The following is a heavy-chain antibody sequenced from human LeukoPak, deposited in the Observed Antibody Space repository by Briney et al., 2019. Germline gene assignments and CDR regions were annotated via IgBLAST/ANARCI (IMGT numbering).Heavy chain of an antibody. D-gene: IGHD3-22*01. CDR3: AKDQRDPYYYDSSGLLWDY. V-gene: IGHV3-23*01. CDR2: ISGSGGST. CDR1: GFTFSSYA. Sequence: PGGSLRLSCAASGFTFSSYAMSWVRQAPGKGLEWVSAISGSGGSTYYADSVEGRFTISRDDSKNTLYLQMNSLRAEDTAVYYCAKDQRDPYYYDSSGLLWDYWGQGTLVTVSS. J-gene: IGHJ4*02.